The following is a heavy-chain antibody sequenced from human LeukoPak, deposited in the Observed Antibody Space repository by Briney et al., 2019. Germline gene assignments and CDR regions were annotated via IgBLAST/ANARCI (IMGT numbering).Heavy chain of an antibody. CDR3: TRGVPYDSWSGPHYSDY. J-gene: IGHJ4*02. V-gene: IGHV3-7*01. D-gene: IGHD3-3*01. CDR1: RFTLSTYW. Sequence: GGSLRLSCAASRFTLSTYWMSWVRQAPGKGLEWVAHIKQDGSQEYYVDSVKGRFTISRDSAKNSLYLQMNSLRAEDTAVYYCTRGVPYDSWSGPHYSDYWGQGTLVTVSS. CDR2: IKQDGSQE.